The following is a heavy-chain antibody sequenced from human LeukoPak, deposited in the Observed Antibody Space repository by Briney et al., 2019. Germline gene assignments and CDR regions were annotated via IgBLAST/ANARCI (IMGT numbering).Heavy chain of an antibody. CDR3: ARVSNWFSP. J-gene: IGHJ5*02. CDR2: IDHSGST. Sequence: PSETLSLTCAVYGGSFSGYYWNWIRQPPGKGPEWIGEIDHSGSTNYNPSLKSRVTISVDTSKNEFSLKLSSVTAADTAVYYCARVSNWFSPWGQGTLVTVSS. CDR1: GGSFSGYY. V-gene: IGHV4-34*01.